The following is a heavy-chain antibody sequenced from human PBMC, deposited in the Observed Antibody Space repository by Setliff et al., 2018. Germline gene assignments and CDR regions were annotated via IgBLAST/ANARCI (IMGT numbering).Heavy chain of an antibody. J-gene: IGHJ6*03. V-gene: IGHV4-59*08. CDR1: GGSMTYYY. Sequence: SETLSLTCTVSGGSMTYYYWSWVRQPPGKGLEWIGNIFHGESISYNPSLKSRLIISVDAPDNQFSVKLSSVTAADTAVYYCARHKSNGSGSYPSLYMDVWGKGIMVTVSS. CDR2: IFHGESI. CDR3: ARHKSNGSGSYPSLYMDV. D-gene: IGHD3-10*01.